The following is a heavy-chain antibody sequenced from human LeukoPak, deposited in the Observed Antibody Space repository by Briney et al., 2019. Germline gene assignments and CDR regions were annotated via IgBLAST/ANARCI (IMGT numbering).Heavy chain of an antibody. CDR1: GFTFSSYA. J-gene: IGHJ6*03. V-gene: IGHV3-23*01. D-gene: IGHD1-26*01. CDR2: ISGSGGST. Sequence: GGSLRLSCAASGFTFSSYAMSWVRQAPGKGLEWVSDISGSGGSTYYADSVKGRFTISRNNSKNTLYLQMNSLRAEDTAVYYCAKDGTNVYYYYMDVWGKGTTVTVSS. CDR3: AKDGTNVYYYYMDV.